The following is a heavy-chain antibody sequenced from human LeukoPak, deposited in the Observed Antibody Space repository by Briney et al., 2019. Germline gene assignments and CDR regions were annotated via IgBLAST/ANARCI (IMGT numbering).Heavy chain of an antibody. D-gene: IGHD6-19*01. CDR3: AKDEVAVAGTFDY. J-gene: IGHJ4*02. V-gene: IGHV3-53*01. Sequence: GGSLRLSCAASGFTVSSKYMSWVRQAPGKGLEWVSVIYSGGSTYYADSVKGRLTISRDNSKNTLYLQMNSLRAEDTAVYYCAKDEVAVAGTFDYWGQGTLVTVSS. CDR2: IYSGGST. CDR1: GFTVSSKY.